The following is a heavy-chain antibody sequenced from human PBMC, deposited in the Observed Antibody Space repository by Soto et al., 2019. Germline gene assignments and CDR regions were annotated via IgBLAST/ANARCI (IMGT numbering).Heavy chain of an antibody. CDR1: GYTFTAYY. D-gene: IGHD3-22*01. V-gene: IGHV1-2*02. CDR2: INPNSGGT. Sequence: QVQLVQSGAEVKKPGASVKVSCKASGYTFTAYYMHWLRQAPGQGHEWMGWINPNSGGTNYAQRFQGRVTVTNDTSISTTYMELSSLGSDDTAVYYCARGDFDRSGNYNAGWFAPWGQGTLVTLSS. CDR3: ARGDFDRSGNYNAGWFAP. J-gene: IGHJ5*02.